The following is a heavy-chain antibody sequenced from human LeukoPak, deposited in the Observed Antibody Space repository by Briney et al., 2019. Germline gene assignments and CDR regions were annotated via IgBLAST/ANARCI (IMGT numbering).Heavy chain of an antibody. D-gene: IGHD5-12*01. CDR1: GGSISFNGYH. V-gene: IGHV4-39*07. CDR3: MRVHGGYDYY. CDR2: FDHSGSS. Sequence: PSETLSLTCTVSGGSISFNGYHWGWIRQSRGKGLELIGTFDHSGSSYYNPSLKGRGTISVDTSKNYVSLKLSSVTAADTAVYYCMRVHGGYDYYWGQGTLVAVSS. J-gene: IGHJ4*02.